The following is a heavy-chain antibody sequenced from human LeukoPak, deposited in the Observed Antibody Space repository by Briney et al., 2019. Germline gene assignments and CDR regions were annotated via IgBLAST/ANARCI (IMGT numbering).Heavy chain of an antibody. CDR3: ATLGSILELTPLVDY. V-gene: IGHV4-34*01. J-gene: IGHJ4*02. CDR1: GGSFSGYY. CDR2: INHSGST. Sequence: SETLSLTCAVYGGSFSGYYWSWIRQPPGKGLEWIGEINHSGSTNYNPSLKSRVTISVDTSKNQFSLKLSSVTAADTAVYYCATLGSILELTPLVDYWGQGTLVTVSS. D-gene: IGHD1-7*01.